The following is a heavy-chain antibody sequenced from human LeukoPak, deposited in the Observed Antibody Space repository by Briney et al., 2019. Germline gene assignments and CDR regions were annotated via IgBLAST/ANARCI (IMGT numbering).Heavy chain of an antibody. CDR1: GFPLRVYG. CDR3: ARDPIHGGY. J-gene: IGHJ4*02. CDR2: IWYDGSNK. Sequence: QPGGPLKLPCEPSGFPLRVYGMHGAARAPGRGREWVAVIWYDGSNKYYADSVKGRFTISRDNSKNTLYLQMNSLRAEDTAVYYCARDPIHGGYWGQGTLVTVSS. D-gene: IGHD4-23*01. V-gene: IGHV3-33*01.